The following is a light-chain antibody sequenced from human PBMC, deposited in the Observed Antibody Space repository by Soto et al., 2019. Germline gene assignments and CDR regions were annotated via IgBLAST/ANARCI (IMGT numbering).Light chain of an antibody. J-gene: IGKJ4*01. CDR2: GAS. Sequence: EIVMTQSPAILSVSPGERATLSCRASQSITSNLAWYQQRPGQAPRLLIYGASTRAIGIPARVSGSGSGTEFTLTISSLQSEDFAIYYCQQYNNWPLAFGGGTKVEIK. V-gene: IGKV3-15*01. CDR3: QQYNNWPLA. CDR1: QSITSN.